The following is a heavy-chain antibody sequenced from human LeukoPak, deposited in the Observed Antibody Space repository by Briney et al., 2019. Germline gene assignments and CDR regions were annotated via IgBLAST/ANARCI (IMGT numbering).Heavy chain of an antibody. Sequence: SQTLSLTCTVSGGSISSGGYYWSWIRQHPGKGLEWIGYIYYSGSTYYNPSLKSRVTISVDTSKNQFSLKLSSVTAADTAVYYCARGRWLPNAFDIGGQGTTVTVSS. CDR3: ARGRWLPNAFDI. CDR2: IYYSGST. V-gene: IGHV4-31*03. D-gene: IGHD5-24*01. J-gene: IGHJ3*02. CDR1: GGSISSGGYY.